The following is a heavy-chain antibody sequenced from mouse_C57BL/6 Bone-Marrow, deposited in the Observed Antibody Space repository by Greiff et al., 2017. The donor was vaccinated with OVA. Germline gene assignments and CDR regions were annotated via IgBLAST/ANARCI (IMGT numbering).Heavy chain of an antibody. Sequence: QVHVKQPGAELVKPGASVKLSCKASGYTFTSYWMQWVKQRPGQGLEWIGEIDPSDSYTNSNQKFKGKATLTVDTSSSTAYMQLSSLTSEDSAVYYCGTGYIDYWGQGTTLTVSS. CDR2: IDPSDSYT. D-gene: IGHD4-1*01. CDR1: GYTFTSYW. V-gene: IGHV1-50*01. CDR3: GTGYIDY. J-gene: IGHJ2*01.